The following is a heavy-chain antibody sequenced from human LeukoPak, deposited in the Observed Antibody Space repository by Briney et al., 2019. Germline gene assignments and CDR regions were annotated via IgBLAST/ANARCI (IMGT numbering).Heavy chain of an antibody. V-gene: IGHV1-2*06. CDR1: GYTFTGYY. J-gene: IGHJ5*02. Sequence: ASVKVSCKASGYTFTGYYIHWVRQAPGQGLEWMGQINPNTGGTNYAQKFQGRVTMTRDTSITTACMELSRLTSDDTAIYYCAKVPPSITAAGNWLDPWGQGALVTVSS. CDR2: INPNTGGT. D-gene: IGHD6-13*01. CDR3: AKVPPSITAAGNWLDP.